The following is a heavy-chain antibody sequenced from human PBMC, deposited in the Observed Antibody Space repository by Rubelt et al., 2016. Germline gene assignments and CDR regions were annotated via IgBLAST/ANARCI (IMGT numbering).Heavy chain of an antibody. CDR3: ARGKEGLGVTMMDY. CDR1: GGSFSGYY. Sequence: QVQLQQWGAGLLKPSETLSLTCAVYGGSFSGYYWSWIRQPPGKGLEWIGEINHSGSTNYNPSLKSRGTISVDTSKNQFSLKRSSVTAADTAVYYCARGKEGLGVTMMDYWGQGTLVTVSS. D-gene: IGHD3-22*01. V-gene: IGHV4-34*01. J-gene: IGHJ4*02. CDR2: INHSGST.